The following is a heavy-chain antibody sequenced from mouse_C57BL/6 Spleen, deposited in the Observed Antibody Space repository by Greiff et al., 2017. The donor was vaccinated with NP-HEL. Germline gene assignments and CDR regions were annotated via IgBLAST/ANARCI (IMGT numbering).Heavy chain of an antibody. J-gene: IGHJ3*01. Sequence: EVQRVESGPGLVKPSQSLSLTCSVTGYSITSGYYWNWIRQFPGNKLEWMGYISYDGSNNYNPSLKNRISITRDTSKNQFFLKLNSVTTEDTATYYCARDDYDDDWFAYWGQGTLVTVSA. CDR1: GYSITSGYY. D-gene: IGHD2-4*01. CDR2: ISYDGSN. CDR3: ARDDYDDDWFAY. V-gene: IGHV3-6*01.